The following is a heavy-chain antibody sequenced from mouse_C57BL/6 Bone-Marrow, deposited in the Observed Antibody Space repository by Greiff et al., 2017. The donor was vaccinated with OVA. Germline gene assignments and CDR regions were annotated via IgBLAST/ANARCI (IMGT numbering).Heavy chain of an antibody. Sequence: EVQGVESGGDLVKPGGSLKLSCAASGFTFSSYGMSWVRQTPDKRLEWVATISSGGSYTYYPDSVKGRFTISRDNAKNTLYLQMSSLKSEDTAMYYCARPSTGFYYFDYWGQGTTLTVSS. CDR3: ARPSTGFYYFDY. D-gene: IGHD2-1*01. CDR2: ISSGGSYT. CDR1: GFTFSSYG. J-gene: IGHJ2*01. V-gene: IGHV5-6*01.